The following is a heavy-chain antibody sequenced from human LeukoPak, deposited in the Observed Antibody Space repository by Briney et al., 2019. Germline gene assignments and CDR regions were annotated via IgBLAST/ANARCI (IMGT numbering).Heavy chain of an antibody. CDR1: GFTFSDSS. Sequence: GGSLRLSCAVSGFTFSDSSMTWVRQAPGKGPEWVAKMHEDGGEKQYADSVKGRFTISRDNSKNTVYLEMNSLRPEDTAVYFCARDRAGRKAWVEFDPWGQGTLVTVSS. CDR2: MHEDGGEK. CDR3: ARDRAGRKAWVEFDP. D-gene: IGHD3-10*01. J-gene: IGHJ5*02. V-gene: IGHV3-7*01.